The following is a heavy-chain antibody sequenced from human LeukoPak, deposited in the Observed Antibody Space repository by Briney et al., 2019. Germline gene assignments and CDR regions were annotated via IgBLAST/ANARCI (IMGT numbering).Heavy chain of an antibody. Sequence: PGGSLRLSCAASGFTFTSYAMSWVRQAPGKGLEWVSLISGTGVSTYYADSVKGRSTISRDNSKNTLYLQMNSLRAEDTAVYYCAKDAPAFDYWGQGTLVTVSS. CDR3: AKDAPAFDY. J-gene: IGHJ4*02. CDR2: ISGTGVST. V-gene: IGHV3-23*01. CDR1: GFTFTSYA.